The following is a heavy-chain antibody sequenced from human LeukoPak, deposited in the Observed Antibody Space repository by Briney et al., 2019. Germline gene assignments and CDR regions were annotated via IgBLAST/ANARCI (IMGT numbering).Heavy chain of an antibody. J-gene: IGHJ4*02. CDR3: ARARGYFDY. CDR2: IKQDGSEK. CDR1: GFTFSDYW. V-gene: IGHV3-7*01. Sequence: GGSLRLSCAASGFTFSDYWMSWVRQAPGKGLEWVANIKQDGSEKYYVDSVRGRFTISRDNAKNSLYLQMNSLRAEDTAVYYCARARGYFDYWGQGTLVTVSS.